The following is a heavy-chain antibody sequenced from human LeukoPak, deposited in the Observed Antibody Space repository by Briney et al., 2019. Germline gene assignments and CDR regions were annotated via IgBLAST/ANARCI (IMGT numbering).Heavy chain of an antibody. V-gene: IGHV4-4*07. D-gene: IGHD2-2*03. Sequence: SETLSLTCTVSGGSISSYYWSWIRQPAGKGLEWIGRIYTSGSTNYNPSLKSRVTMSVDTSKNQFSLKLSSVTAADTAVYYCARGRGYCSSTSCPYYFDYWGQGTLVTVSS. CDR3: ARGRGYCSSTSCPYYFDY. J-gene: IGHJ4*02. CDR2: IYTSGST. CDR1: GGSISSYY.